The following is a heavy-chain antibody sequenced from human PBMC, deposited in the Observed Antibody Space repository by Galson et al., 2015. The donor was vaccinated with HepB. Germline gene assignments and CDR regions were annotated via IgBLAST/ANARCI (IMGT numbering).Heavy chain of an antibody. CDR3: ARVSYFFDGSGYYADAFEI. CDR2: IYYSGDT. V-gene: IGHV4-59*01. Sequence: ETLSLTCTVSGGSTANYFWSWIRQPPGKGLEWIGNIYYSGDTNYSPSLKSRVTMSLDTSKNQFSLKLNSVTAADTAVYYCARVSYFFDGSGYYADAFEIWGQGTMVTVSS. D-gene: IGHD3-22*01. CDR1: GGSTANYF. J-gene: IGHJ3*02.